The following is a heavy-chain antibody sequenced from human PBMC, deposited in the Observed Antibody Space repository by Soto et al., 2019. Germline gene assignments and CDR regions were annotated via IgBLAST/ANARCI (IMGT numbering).Heavy chain of an antibody. V-gene: IGHV3-21*01. J-gene: IGHJ4*02. D-gene: IGHD2-2*01. Sequence: GGSLRLSCTVSGFAFNNYGINWVRQAPGRGLEWVSSISKSDYTYYSDSVKGRFAISRDNAKSSVSLQMNTLRVEDTAVYYCAREDSIIIPAVSDFWGQGTLVTVSS. CDR2: ISKSDYT. CDR1: GFAFNNYG. CDR3: AREDSIIIPAVSDF.